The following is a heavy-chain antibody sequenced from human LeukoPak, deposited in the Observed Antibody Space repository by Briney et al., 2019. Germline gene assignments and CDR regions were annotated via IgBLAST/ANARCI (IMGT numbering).Heavy chain of an antibody. CDR3: ARDPPYYYDSSGYFDY. J-gene: IGHJ4*02. CDR1: GFTFSSYA. D-gene: IGHD3-22*01. V-gene: IGHV3-30-3*01. Sequence: GRSLRLSCAASGFTFSSYAMHWVRQSPGKGLEWVAVISYDGSNKYYADSVKGRFTISRDNSKNTLYLQMHSLRAEDTAVYYCARDPPYYYDSSGYFDYWGQGTLVTVSS. CDR2: ISYDGSNK.